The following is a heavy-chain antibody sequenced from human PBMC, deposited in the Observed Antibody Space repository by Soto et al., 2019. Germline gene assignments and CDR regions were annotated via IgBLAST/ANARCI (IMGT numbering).Heavy chain of an antibody. V-gene: IGHV1-3*01. J-gene: IGHJ4*02. CDR1: GYTLTSYA. D-gene: IGHD2-2*01. CDR2: INAGNGNT. CDR3: ARVYCSSAGYYDLLAL. Sequence: ASVKGSCKASGYTLTSYAMHWVRQAPGQRLEWMGWINAGNGNTKYSQKFQGRVTITRDTSTSTAYMELSSLRSEDTAVYYCARVYCSSAGYYDLLALWAQGTSVPVSS.